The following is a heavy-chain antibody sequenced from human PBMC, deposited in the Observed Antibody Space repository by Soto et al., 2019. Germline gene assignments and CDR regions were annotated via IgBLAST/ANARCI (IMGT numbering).Heavy chain of an antibody. CDR2: INSDGSST. J-gene: IGHJ6*02. D-gene: IGHD1-1*01. CDR3: ARVQIAMYYYYYGMDV. CDR1: GFTFSSYW. V-gene: IGHV3-74*01. Sequence: GESLKISCAASGFTFSSYWMHWVRQAPGKGLVWVSRINSDGSSTSYADSVKGRFTISRDNAKNTLYLQMNSLRAEDTAVYYCARVQIAMYYYYYGMDVWGQGTTVTVSS.